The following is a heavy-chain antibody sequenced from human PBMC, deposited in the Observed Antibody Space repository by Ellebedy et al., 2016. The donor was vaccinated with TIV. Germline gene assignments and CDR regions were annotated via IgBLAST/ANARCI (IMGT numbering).Heavy chain of an antibody. CDR1: GFAFTNYA. CDR2: ISYDGSKK. Sequence: PGGSLRLSCSASGFAFTNYAMHWVRRAPGKGLEWVAVISYDGSKKFYADSVKGRFTISRDNSKNTLYLQMDSLRAEDSAVYYCAKGPAPVWEWHFQYWGQGTLVTVSS. CDR3: AKGPAPVWEWHFQY. J-gene: IGHJ1*01. D-gene: IGHD1-26*01. V-gene: IGHV3-30*18.